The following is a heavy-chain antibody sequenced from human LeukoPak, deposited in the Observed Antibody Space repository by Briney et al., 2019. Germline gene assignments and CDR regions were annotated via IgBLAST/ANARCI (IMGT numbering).Heavy chain of an antibody. V-gene: IGHV4-4*07. Sequence: SETLSLTCTVSGGSIGSYYWSWIRQPAGKGLEWIGRIYTGGSTNYNPSLKSRVTMSVDTSKNQFSLKLSSVTAADTAVYYCARDATVVTYYYYYYYMDVWGKGTTVTVSS. CDR2: IYTGGST. CDR1: GGSIGSYY. J-gene: IGHJ6*03. CDR3: ARDATVVTYYYYYYYMDV. D-gene: IGHD4-23*01.